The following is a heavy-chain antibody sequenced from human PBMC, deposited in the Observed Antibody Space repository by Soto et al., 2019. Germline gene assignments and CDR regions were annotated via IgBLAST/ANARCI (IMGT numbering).Heavy chain of an antibody. V-gene: IGHV3-30*18. Sequence: QVQLVESGGGVVQPGRSLRLSCAASGFTFSSYGMHWVRQAPGKGLEWGAVISYDGSNKYYADSVKGRFTISRDNSKNTLYLQMNSLRAEDTAVYYCAKGIVLVPAAMSYYYGMDVWGQGTTVTVSS. CDR1: GFTFSSYG. D-gene: IGHD2-2*01. CDR3: AKGIVLVPAAMSYYYGMDV. CDR2: ISYDGSNK. J-gene: IGHJ6*02.